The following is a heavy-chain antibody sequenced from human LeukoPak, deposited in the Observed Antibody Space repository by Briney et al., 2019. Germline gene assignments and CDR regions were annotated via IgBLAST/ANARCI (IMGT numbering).Heavy chain of an antibody. CDR2: IYYDGSG. J-gene: IGHJ4*02. V-gene: IGHV4-39*01. D-gene: IGHD6-6*01. Sequence: KSSETLSLTCTVSGGSISSSNFYWGWIRQPPGKGLEWLGTIYYDGSGYYNPSLKSRVTISVDKSKNQFFLKVTSVTAADTAVYFCARWDSSSSNFDNWGQGTLVTVSS. CDR1: GGSISSSNFY. CDR3: ARWDSSSSNFDN.